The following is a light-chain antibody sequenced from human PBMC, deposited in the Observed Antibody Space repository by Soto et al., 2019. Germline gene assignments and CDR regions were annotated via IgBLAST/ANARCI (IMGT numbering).Light chain of an antibody. CDR1: SGHSSYA. CDR3: QTWGTGIHVV. V-gene: IGLV4-69*01. CDR2: LNSDGSH. Sequence: QAVVTQSPSASASLGASVKLTCTLSSGHSSYAIAGHQQQPEKGPRYLMKLNSDGSHSKGDGIPDRFSGSSSGAERYLTISSLQSEHEADYYCQTWGTGIHVVFGGGTKLTVL. J-gene: IGLJ2*01.